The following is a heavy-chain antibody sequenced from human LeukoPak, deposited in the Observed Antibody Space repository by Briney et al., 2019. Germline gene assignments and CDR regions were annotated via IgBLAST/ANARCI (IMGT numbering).Heavy chain of an antibody. V-gene: IGHV4-39*07. D-gene: IGHD1-26*01. CDR1: GGSISSSSYY. CDR2: IYYSGST. Sequence: PSETLSLTCNVSGGSISSSSYYWGWIRQPPGKGLEWIGSIYYSGSTNYNPSLKSRVTISVDTSKNQFSLKLSSVTAADTAVYYCASAGRHYYYYMDVWGKGTTVTVSS. CDR3: ASAGRHYYYYMDV. J-gene: IGHJ6*03.